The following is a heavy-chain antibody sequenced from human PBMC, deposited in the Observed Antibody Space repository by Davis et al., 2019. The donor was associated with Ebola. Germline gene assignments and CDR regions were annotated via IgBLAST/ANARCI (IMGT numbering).Heavy chain of an antibody. Sequence: GESLKISCAASGFTFSSYAMSWVRQAPGKGLEWVSAIRGSGGSTYYADSVKGRFTISRDNSKNTLYLQMNSLRAEDTAVYYCAKEVAAAGGVYYYYYYGMDVWGQGTTVTVSS. CDR3: AKEVAAAGGVYYYYYYGMDV. CDR2: IRGSGGST. J-gene: IGHJ6*02. V-gene: IGHV3-23*01. CDR1: GFTFSSYA. D-gene: IGHD6-13*01.